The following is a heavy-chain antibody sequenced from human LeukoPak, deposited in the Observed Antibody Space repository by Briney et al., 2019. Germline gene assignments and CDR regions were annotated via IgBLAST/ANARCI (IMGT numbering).Heavy chain of an antibody. Sequence: GGSLRLSCAASGFTISSNWMTWVRQAPGKGLEWVANIKQDGSEKYYVDSVKGRFTISRDNAKNSLYLQMNSLRAADTAVYYCAREKAVAFDYLGQGTLVTVSS. CDR1: GFTISSNW. J-gene: IGHJ4*02. CDR2: IKQDGSEK. CDR3: AREKAVAFDY. D-gene: IGHD6-19*01. V-gene: IGHV3-7*01.